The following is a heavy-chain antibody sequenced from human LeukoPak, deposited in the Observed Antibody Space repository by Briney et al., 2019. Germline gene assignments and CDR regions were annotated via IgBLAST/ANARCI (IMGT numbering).Heavy chain of an antibody. D-gene: IGHD6-13*01. J-gene: IGHJ5*02. CDR1: GGTFISYT. Sequence: GASVKVSCKASGGTFISYTISWVRQAPGQGLEWMGGIIPILGIANYAQKFQGRVTITADKSTSTAYMELSSLRSEDTAVYYCAREGNSSTVWFDPWGQGTLVTVSS. CDR2: IIPILGIA. CDR3: AREGNSSTVWFDP. V-gene: IGHV1-69*04.